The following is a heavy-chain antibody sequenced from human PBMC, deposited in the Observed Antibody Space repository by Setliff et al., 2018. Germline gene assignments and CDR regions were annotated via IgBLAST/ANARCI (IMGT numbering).Heavy chain of an antibody. CDR2: VHFTGST. CDR1: GASIRNFY. CDR3: ARKVEQWLTPHFDY. J-gene: IGHJ4*02. Sequence: SETLSLTCNVSGASIRNFYWTWIRQPPGKGLEWIGYVHFTGSTNYNPSLKSRVTMSVDVSKSQFSLRLSSATAADTAVYYCARKVEQWLTPHFDYWGQGALVTVSS. D-gene: IGHD6-19*01. V-gene: IGHV4-59*01.